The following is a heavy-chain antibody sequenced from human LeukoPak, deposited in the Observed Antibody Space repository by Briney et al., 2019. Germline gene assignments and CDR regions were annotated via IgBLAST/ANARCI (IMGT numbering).Heavy chain of an antibody. D-gene: IGHD1-26*01. CDR3: ARVRATGAFDI. J-gene: IGHJ3*02. V-gene: IGHV4-34*01. CDR1: GGSFSGYY. CDR2: INHSGST. Sequence: KASETLSLTCAVYGGSFSGYYWTWIRQPPGKGLEWIGEINHSGSTNYNPSLKRRVTISVDTSKNQFSLKLSSVTAADTAVYYCARVRATGAFDIWGQGTMVTVSS.